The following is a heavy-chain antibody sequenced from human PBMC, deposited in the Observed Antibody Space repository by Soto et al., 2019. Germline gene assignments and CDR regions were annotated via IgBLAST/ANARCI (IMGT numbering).Heavy chain of an antibody. J-gene: IGHJ4*02. Sequence: SETLSLTCTVSGDCISSYYWSWIRQPPGKGLEWIGYIYYSGSTNYNPSLKSRVTISVDTSKNQFSLKLSSVTAADTAVYYCARHVTTAFDYWGQGTLVTVSS. CDR2: IYYSGST. CDR1: GDCISSYY. V-gene: IGHV4-59*08. CDR3: ARHVTTAFDY. D-gene: IGHD4-4*01.